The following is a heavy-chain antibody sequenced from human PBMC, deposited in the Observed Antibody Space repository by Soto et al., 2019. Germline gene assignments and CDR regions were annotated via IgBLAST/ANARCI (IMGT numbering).Heavy chain of an antibody. CDR3: ASHVGSGYSDY. D-gene: IGHD3-3*02. CDR1: GDSVSSYY. Sequence: SETLSLTCTVSGDSVSSYYGRWIRQPPGKGLEWIGYIYSGGSTDYNPSLKSRVTISVDMSKNQFSLKLTSVTAADTAVYYCASHVGSGYSDYWGPGTLVTVSS. J-gene: IGHJ4*02. CDR2: IYSGGST. V-gene: IGHV4-59*02.